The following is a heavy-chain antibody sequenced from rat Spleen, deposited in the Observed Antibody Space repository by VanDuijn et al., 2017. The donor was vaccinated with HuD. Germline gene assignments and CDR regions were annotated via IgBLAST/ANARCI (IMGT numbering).Heavy chain of an antibody. V-gene: IGHV5-7*01. CDR2: INYDGSST. CDR3: VRLSYYYDGSYYYYFDY. D-gene: IGHD1-12*02. Sequence: EVQLVESGGNLVQPGRSLKLSCAASGFSFSDYYMAWVRQAPTKGLEWVATINYDGSSTFYRDSVRDRFTISRDNAKSTLYLQMDSLKSEDTATYYCVRLSYYYDGSYYYYFDYWGQGVMVTVSS. CDR1: GFSFSDYY. J-gene: IGHJ2*01.